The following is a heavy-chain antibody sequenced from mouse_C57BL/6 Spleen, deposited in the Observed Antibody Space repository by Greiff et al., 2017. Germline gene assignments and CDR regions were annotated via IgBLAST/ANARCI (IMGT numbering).Heavy chain of an antibody. D-gene: IGHD2-1*01. CDR1: GYTFTSYW. CDR3: ARSEGNYGYYFDY. V-gene: IGHV1-53*01. CDR2: INPSNGGT. Sequence: QVQLQQPGTELVKPGASVKLSCKASGYTFTSYWMHWVKQRPGQGLEWIGNINPSNGGTNYNEKFKSKATLTVDKSSSTAYMQLSSLTSADSAVYYCARSEGNYGYYFDYWGQGTTLTVSS. J-gene: IGHJ2*01.